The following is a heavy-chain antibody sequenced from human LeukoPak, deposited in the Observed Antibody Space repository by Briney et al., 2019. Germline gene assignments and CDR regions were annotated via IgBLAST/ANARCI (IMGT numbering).Heavy chain of an antibody. CDR1: GGSISSYY. V-gene: IGHV4-59*01. CDR2: IYYSGST. D-gene: IGHD5-24*01. J-gene: IGHJ5*02. CDR3: ARVTGWLQLPTNWFDP. Sequence: SETLSLTCAVSGGSISSYYWSWIRQPPGKGLEWIGYIYYSGSTNYNPSLKSRVTISVDTSKNQFSLKLSSVTAADTAVYYCARVTGWLQLPTNWFDPWGQGTLVTVSS.